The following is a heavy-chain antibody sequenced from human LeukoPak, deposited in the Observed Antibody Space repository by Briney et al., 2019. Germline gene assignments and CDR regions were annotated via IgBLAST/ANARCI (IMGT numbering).Heavy chain of an antibody. D-gene: IGHD2-15*01. V-gene: IGHV4-39*01. CDR2: IYYSGNT. CDR1: GGSISSRSYY. J-gene: IGHJ4*02. CDR3: ARRYCNGGSCPFDY. Sequence: SETLSLTCNVSGGSISSRSYYWGWIRQPPGKGLEWIGSIYYSGNTYYNPSLKSRVTISSHTSKNQFSLKMNSVTAADTAVYYCARRYCNGGSCPFDYWGQGTLVTVSS.